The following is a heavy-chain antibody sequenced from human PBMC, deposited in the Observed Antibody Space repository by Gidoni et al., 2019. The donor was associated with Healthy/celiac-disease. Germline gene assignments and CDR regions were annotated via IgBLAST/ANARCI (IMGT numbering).Heavy chain of an antibody. J-gene: IGHJ6*02. CDR1: GYSFSSNSAA. V-gene: IGHV6-1*01. CDR2: TYYRSSGYN. Sequence: QVQLPQSGPGLVKPSPTLSLTCAISGYSFSSNSAAWNWIRQSPSRGLEWLGRTYYRSSGYNDYAVSVRGRITINPDTSRNHFSLLLDSVTPEDSALYYCAREPTYSSGWSPAGSVGDYYYYGMDVWGQGTTVTVSS. D-gene: IGHD6-19*01. CDR3: AREPTYSSGWSPAGSVGDYYYYGMDV.